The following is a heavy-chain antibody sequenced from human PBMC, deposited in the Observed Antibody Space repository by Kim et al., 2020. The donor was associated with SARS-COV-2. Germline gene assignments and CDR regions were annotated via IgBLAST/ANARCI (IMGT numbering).Heavy chain of an antibody. CDR2: T. Sequence: TDYAASVKGRFTISRDESKNSLYLQMNSLETEDTAVYYCTRAAGSKTGMDVWGQGTTVTVSS. V-gene: IGHV3-72*01. D-gene: IGHD2-2*01. CDR3: TRAAGSKTGMDV. J-gene: IGHJ6*02.